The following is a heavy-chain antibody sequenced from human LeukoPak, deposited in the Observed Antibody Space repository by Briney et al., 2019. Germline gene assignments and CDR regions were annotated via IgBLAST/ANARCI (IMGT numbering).Heavy chain of an antibody. J-gene: IGHJ4*02. Sequence: PSETLSLTCAVSGYSISSGYYWGWIRQPPGKGLEWIGSIYHSGSTYYNPSLKSRVTISVDTSKNQFSLKLSSVTAADTAVYYCASVGQWLYYFDYWGQGTLVTISS. D-gene: IGHD6-19*01. CDR1: GYSISSGYY. CDR2: IYHSGST. CDR3: ASVGQWLYYFDY. V-gene: IGHV4-38-2*01.